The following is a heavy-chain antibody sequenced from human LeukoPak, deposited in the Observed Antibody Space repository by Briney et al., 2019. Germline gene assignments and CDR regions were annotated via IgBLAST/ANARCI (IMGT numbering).Heavy chain of an antibody. CDR3: AKDRIMTTVTTISSFDY. CDR1: GFTFSSYA. J-gene: IGHJ4*02. CDR2: ISGSGDKT. D-gene: IGHD4-17*01. Sequence: GGSLRLSCAASGFTFSSYAMTWVRQAPGKGLEWVSGISGSGDKTYYADSVKGRFTISRDNSKNTLYLQINSLRGEDTAVYYCAKDRIMTTVTTISSFDYWGQGTLVTVSS. V-gene: IGHV3-23*01.